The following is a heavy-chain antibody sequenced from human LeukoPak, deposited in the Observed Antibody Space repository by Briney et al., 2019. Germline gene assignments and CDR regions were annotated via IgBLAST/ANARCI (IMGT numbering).Heavy chain of an antibody. Sequence: GGSLRLSCAASGATFSSYTMSWVRQAPGKGLEWVSGISPSGTNTYHANSVKGRFTISRDNPKNTLYLQMNSLRADDTAIYYCAKDLDCSSSRCGAFDMWGQGTMVTVSS. CDR3: AKDLDCSSSRCGAFDM. J-gene: IGHJ3*02. CDR2: ISPSGTNT. V-gene: IGHV3-23*01. D-gene: IGHD2-2*01. CDR1: GATFSSYT.